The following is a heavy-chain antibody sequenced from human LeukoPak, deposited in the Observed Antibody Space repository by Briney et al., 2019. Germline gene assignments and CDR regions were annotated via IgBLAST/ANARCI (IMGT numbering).Heavy chain of an antibody. Sequence: GGSLRLSCAASGFTFSSYAMHWVRQAPGKGLEYVSAISSNGGSTYYANSVKGRFTISRDNSKNTLYLQMGSLRAEDMAVYYCTTKLVYGDYVHGDYWGQGTLVTVSS. V-gene: IGHV3-64*01. CDR3: TTKLVYGDYVHGDY. D-gene: IGHD4-17*01. CDR2: ISSNGGST. CDR1: GFTFSSYA. J-gene: IGHJ4*02.